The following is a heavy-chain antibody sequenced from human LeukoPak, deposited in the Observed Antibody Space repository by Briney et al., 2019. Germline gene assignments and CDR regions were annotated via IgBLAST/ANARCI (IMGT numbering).Heavy chain of an antibody. J-gene: IGHJ4*02. CDR3: ARDRVIAAGEGGY. Sequence: PGGSLRLSCAASGFTLISYSMKWVRQAPGKGLEWVSSISTSGSYIYYADSVKGRFTISRDNAKNSLYLQMNSLRAEDTAVYYCARDRVIAAGEGGYWGQGTLVTVSS. CDR1: GFTLISYS. V-gene: IGHV3-21*01. D-gene: IGHD6-13*01. CDR2: ISTSGSYI.